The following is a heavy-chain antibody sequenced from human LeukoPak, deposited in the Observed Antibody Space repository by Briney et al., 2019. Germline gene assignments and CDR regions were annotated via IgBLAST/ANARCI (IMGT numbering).Heavy chain of an antibody. D-gene: IGHD6-13*01. CDR3: ARGLSSSWSDY. CDR2: IYYSGST. CDR1: GGSITRYY. Sequence: SETLSLTCTVSGGSITRYYWSWIRQPPGKGLEWIGYIYYSGSTNYNPSLKSRVTISVDTSKNQFSLKLSSVTAADTAVYYCARGLSSSWSDYWGQGTLVTVSS. J-gene: IGHJ4*02. V-gene: IGHV4-59*08.